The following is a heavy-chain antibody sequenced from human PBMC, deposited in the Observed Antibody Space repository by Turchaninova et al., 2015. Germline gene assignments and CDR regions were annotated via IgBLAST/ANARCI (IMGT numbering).Heavy chain of an antibody. Sequence: QVQLQQWGAGLLKPSETLSLPCAVYGGSFSAYYWCWTPQPPGKGMELMGENNHSGSTNYNPSLKSRSTISVDTSKNQFSRKLSSVTAADTAVYYCARRSSTSSLGFDPWGQGTLVTVSS. D-gene: IGHD2-2*01. V-gene: IGHV4-34*01. CDR3: ARRSSTSSLGFDP. J-gene: IGHJ5*02. CDR1: GGSFSAYY. CDR2: NNHSGST.